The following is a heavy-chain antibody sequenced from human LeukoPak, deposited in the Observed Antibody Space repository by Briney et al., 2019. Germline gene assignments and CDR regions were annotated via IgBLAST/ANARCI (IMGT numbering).Heavy chain of an antibody. D-gene: IGHD6-19*01. CDR1: GGSISSGDYY. Sequence: SETLSLTCTVSGGSISSGDYYWSWIRQPPGKGLEWIGYIYYSGSTYYNPSLKSRVTISVDTSKNQFSLKLSSVTAADTAVYYCARDRGIAVAGIEAADWFDPWGQGTLVTVSS. CDR3: ARDRGIAVAGIEAADWFDP. V-gene: IGHV4-30-4*01. J-gene: IGHJ5*02. CDR2: IYYSGST.